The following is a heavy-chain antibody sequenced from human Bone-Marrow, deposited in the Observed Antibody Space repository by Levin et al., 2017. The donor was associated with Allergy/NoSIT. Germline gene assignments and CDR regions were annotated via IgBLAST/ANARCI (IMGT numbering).Heavy chain of an antibody. J-gene: IGHJ6*02. CDR2: IIPIFGTA. Sequence: SVKVSCKASGGTFSSYAISWVRQAPGQGLEWMGGIIPIFGTANYAQKFQGRVTITADESTSTAYMELSSLRSEDTAVYYCARLSSSGYGDGLAHSDYYYYGMDVWGQGTTVTVSS. CDR3: ARLSSSGYGDGLAHSDYYYYGMDV. CDR1: GGTFSSYA. V-gene: IGHV1-69*13. D-gene: IGHD4-17*01.